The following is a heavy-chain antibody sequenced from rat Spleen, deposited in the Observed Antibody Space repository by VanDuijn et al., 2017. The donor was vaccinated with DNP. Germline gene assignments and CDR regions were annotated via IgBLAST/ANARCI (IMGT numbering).Heavy chain of an antibody. Sequence: EVQLVESGGGLVQPGRSLKLSCAASGFTFSDYAMAWVRQAPKKGLEWVATISYDGSRSYYRDSVKGRFTISRDNAKSSLYLQMISLKSEDSATYYCARAYGSPWYFDYWGQGVMVTVSS. CDR1: GFTFSDYA. V-gene: IGHV5-17*01. J-gene: IGHJ2*01. CDR3: ARAYGSPWYFDY. D-gene: IGHD1-3*01. CDR2: ISYDGSRS.